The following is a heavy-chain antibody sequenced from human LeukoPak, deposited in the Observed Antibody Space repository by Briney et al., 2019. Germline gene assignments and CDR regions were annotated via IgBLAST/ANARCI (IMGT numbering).Heavy chain of an antibody. V-gene: IGHV3-53*01. CDR1: WFTVSSNY. J-gene: IGHJ4*02. D-gene: IGHD6-19*01. CDR2: VNTGGST. CDR3: ARVASDSSGWYRFDY. Sequence: PGGSLRPSCAASWFTVSSNYISWVRQEPGGGLEFDSLVNTGGSTNYADSVKGRFTVSRDNSRNTLYLQMNSLRAEDTAVYYCARVASDSSGWYRFDYWGQGARVTVSS.